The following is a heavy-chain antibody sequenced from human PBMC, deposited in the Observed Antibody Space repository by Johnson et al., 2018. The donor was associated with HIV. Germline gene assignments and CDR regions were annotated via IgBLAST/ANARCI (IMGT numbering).Heavy chain of an antibody. Sequence: VQLVESGGGVVQPGRSLRLSCAASGFTFDDYTMHWVRQAPGKGLEWVSLISWDGGSTYYADSVKGRFTISRENAKNSLYLQMNSLGAGDTAVYYCAKGQWLDAFDIWGQGTMVTVSS. CDR3: AKGQWLDAFDI. D-gene: IGHD6-19*01. V-gene: IGHV3-43*01. CDR2: ISWDGGST. CDR1: GFTFDDYT. J-gene: IGHJ3*02.